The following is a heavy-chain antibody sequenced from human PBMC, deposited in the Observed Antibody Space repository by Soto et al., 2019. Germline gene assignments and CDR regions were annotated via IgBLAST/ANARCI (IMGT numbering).Heavy chain of an antibody. J-gene: IGHJ4*02. CDR3: VKVIYDSGWYGFYFDY. D-gene: IGHD6-19*01. CDR1: GFTFSSHA. Sequence: GSLRLSCSASGFTFSSHAMHWVRQAPGQGLEYLSAISRKGDNTYYADSVKGRFTISRDNSKNTLYFQMTSLRTEDTGVYYCVKVIYDSGWYGFYFDYWGQGTLDTVSS. CDR2: ISRKGDNT. V-gene: IGHV3-64D*06.